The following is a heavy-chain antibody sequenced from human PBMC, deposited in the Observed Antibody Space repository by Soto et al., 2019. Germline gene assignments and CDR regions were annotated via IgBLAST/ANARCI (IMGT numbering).Heavy chain of an antibody. CDR2: INPNSGGT. J-gene: IGHJ6*02. CDR1: GYTFTGYY. Sequence: ASVKVSCKASGYTFTGYYMHWVRQAPGQGLEWMGWINPNSGGTNYAQKFQGWVTMTRDTSISTAYMELSRLRSDDTAVYYCARDRSGTTPLGTIFGVVPYGMDVRG. CDR3: ARDRSGTTPLGTIFGVVPYGMDV. V-gene: IGHV1-2*04. D-gene: IGHD3-3*01.